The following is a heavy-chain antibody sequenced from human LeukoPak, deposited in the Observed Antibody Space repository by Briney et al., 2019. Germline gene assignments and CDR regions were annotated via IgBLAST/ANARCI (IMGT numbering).Heavy chain of an antibody. J-gene: IGHJ4*02. CDR3: AKDSTGITTVTGDGY. D-gene: IGHD4-17*01. V-gene: IGHV3-30*02. CDR2: IRYDGSRK. Sequence: GGSLRLSCAASGFTFSTYGMHWVRQAPGKGLEWVAFIRYDGSRKYLADSVKGRFTISRDTSKNTLYLQMNTLRAEDTAVYYCAKDSTGITTVTGDGYWGQGTLVTVSS. CDR1: GFTFSTYG.